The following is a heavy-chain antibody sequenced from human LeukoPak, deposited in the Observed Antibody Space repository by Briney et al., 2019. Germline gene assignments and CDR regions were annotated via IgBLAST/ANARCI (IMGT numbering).Heavy chain of an antibody. CDR1: GGSISSYY. CDR3: ARGHSSSWYSTDYYYYGMDV. Sequence: SETLSLTCTVSGGSISSYYWSWIRQPPGKGLEWIGYIYYSGSTNYNPSLKSRVTISVDTSKNQFSLKLSSVTAADTAVYYCARGHSSSWYSTDYYYYGMDVWGQGTRSPSP. V-gene: IGHV4-59*01. CDR2: IYYSGST. J-gene: IGHJ6*02. D-gene: IGHD6-13*01.